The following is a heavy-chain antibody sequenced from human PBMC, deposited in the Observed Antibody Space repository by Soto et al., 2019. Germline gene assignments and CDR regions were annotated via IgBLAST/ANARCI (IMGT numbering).Heavy chain of an antibody. D-gene: IGHD3-3*01. CDR3: GKEYRYYVFGGLAA. Sequence: EVYLLESGGGLAQPGGSLRLSCAASGFTFSSYAMNWVRQAPGKGLEWVSSITGNDDNRYYADSVKGRFTISRDNSKNTLYHKRNILRPEERPIYLWGKEYRYYVFGGLAAGGKGTTFPSS. V-gene: IGHV3-23*01. CDR1: GFTFSSYA. J-gene: IGHJ6*04. CDR2: ITGNDDNR.